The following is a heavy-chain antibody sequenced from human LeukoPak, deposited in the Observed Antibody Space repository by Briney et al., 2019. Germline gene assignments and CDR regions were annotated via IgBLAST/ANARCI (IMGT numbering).Heavy chain of an antibody. V-gene: IGHV4-39*01. CDR2: IYYSGST. CDR1: GGSISSSSYY. CDR3: ARHAGATANLDY. Sequence: NPSRTLSLTCAVSGGSISSSSYYWGWIRHPPGKGLEWIGSIYYSGSTYYNPSLKSRVTISVDTSKNQFSLKLSSVTAADTAVYYCARHAGATANLDYWDQGTLVTVSS. D-gene: IGHD5-12*01. J-gene: IGHJ4*02.